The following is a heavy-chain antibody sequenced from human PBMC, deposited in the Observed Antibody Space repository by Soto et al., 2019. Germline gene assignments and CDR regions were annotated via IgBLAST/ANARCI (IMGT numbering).Heavy chain of an antibody. Sequence: PGWSLRLSCASSGFTFDNYAMHWVRQAPGKGLEWVSGISWNSNTIAYADSVKGRFTISRDNAKNSLYLQINSLRAEDTAFYYCAKDTGPNWGQGTLVTVSS. CDR2: ISWNSNTI. V-gene: IGHV3-9*01. CDR3: AKDTGPN. J-gene: IGHJ4*02. CDR1: GFTFDNYA.